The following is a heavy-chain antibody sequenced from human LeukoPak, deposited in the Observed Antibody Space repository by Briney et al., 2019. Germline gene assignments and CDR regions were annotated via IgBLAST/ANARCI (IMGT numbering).Heavy chain of an antibody. CDR1: GFTFSSYA. Sequence: GRSLRLSCAASGFTFSSYAMHWVRQAPSKGLEWVAIILSDGNNKYYADSVKGRFTISRDNSRNTLYLQMNSLRAEDTAVYYCANRLYGGYDYWGQGTLVTVSS. CDR2: ILSDGNNK. CDR3: ANRLYGGYDY. D-gene: IGHD4-17*01. V-gene: IGHV3-30*07. J-gene: IGHJ4*02.